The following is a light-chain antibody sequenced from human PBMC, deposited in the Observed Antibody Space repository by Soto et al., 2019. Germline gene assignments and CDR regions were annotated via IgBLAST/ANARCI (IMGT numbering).Light chain of an antibody. V-gene: IGKV1-27*01. CDR2: ATS. Sequence: DIQRTQSPSSLSASVGDRVTITCRASQDISYFIAWYQQKPGENPKVLIYATSTLQSGVPSRFSGGGSGTDFTLTINSLQPEDVGTYFCQNYNIAPYAFGQGTNLEIK. CDR3: QNYNIAPYA. CDR1: QDISYF. J-gene: IGKJ2*01.